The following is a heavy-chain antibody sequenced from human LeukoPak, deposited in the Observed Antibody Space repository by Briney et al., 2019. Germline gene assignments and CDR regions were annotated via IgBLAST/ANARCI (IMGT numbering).Heavy chain of an antibody. CDR3: ARGLLTQSRVTMGY. Sequence: GGSLKLSFEASELTFIPYWMHWVRQAPGKGLNWVSHINSDETVTTFADSVKGRFTISRDNAKNTLYLQMNSLTVEDTAVYYCARGLLTQSRVTMGYWGQGTLVTVFS. CDR1: ELTFIPYW. J-gene: IGHJ4*02. D-gene: IGHD4/OR15-4a*01. CDR2: INSDETVT. V-gene: IGHV3-74*01.